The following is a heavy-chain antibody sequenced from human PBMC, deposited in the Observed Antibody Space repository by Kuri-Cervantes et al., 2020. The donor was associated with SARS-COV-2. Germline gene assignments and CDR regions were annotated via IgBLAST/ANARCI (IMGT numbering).Heavy chain of an antibody. J-gene: IGHJ4*02. CDR3: ARDHRIAVAALDY. V-gene: IGHV3-30-3*01. CDR1: GFTFSSYA. Sequence: GESLKISCAASGFTFSSYAMHWVRQAPGTGLEWVAVISYGGSNQYYADSVKGRFTISRDNSKNTLYLQMNSLRAEDTAVYYCARDHRIAVAALDYWGQRTLVTVSS. CDR2: ISYGGSNQ. D-gene: IGHD6-19*01.